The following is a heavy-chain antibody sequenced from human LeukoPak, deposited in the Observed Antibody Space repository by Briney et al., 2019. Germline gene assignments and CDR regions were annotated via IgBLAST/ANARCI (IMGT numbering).Heavy chain of an antibody. V-gene: IGHV4-34*06. D-gene: IGHD3-10*01. CDR2: INHSGST. CDR1: GGSFRGYY. J-gene: IGHJ6*03. CDR3: WREASMVRGVITNRAYYYYYSMDV. Sequence: SETLSLTCAVYGGSFRGYYWSWIRQPPGKGLEWIGEINHSGSTNYNPSLKNRVTISVEPSKNHFSPTLGHLTAADTAGYYWWREASMVRGVITNRAYYYYYSMDVWGKGTTVTISS.